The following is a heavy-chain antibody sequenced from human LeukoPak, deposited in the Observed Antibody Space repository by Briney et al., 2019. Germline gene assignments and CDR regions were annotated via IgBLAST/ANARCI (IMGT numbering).Heavy chain of an antibody. D-gene: IGHD2-21*02. Sequence: SETLSLTCTVSGGSISSRSYYWGWIRQPPGKGLEWIGEINHSGSTNYNPSLKSRVTISVDTSKNQFSLKLSSVTAADTAVCYCARGPPYIVVVTAIGFFDYWGQGTLVTVSS. V-gene: IGHV4-39*07. CDR2: INHSGST. CDR3: ARGPPYIVVVTAIGFFDY. CDR1: GGSISSRSYY. J-gene: IGHJ4*02.